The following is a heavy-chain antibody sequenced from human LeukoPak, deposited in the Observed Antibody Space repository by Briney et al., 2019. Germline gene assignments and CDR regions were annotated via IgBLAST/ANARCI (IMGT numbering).Heavy chain of an antibody. CDR1: GGSISSSSYY. J-gene: IGHJ4*02. V-gene: IGHV4-39*07. CDR2: IYYSGST. CDR3: ARGRVFDY. Sequence: SETLSLTCTVSGGSISSSSYYWGWIRQPPGKGLEWIGSIYYSGSTYYNPSLKSRVTISVDTSKNQFSLKLSSVTAADTAVYYCARGRVFDYWGQGTLVTVSS. D-gene: IGHD6-13*01.